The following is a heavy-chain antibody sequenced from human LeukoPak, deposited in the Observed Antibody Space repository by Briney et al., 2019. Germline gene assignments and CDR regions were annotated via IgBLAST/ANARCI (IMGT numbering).Heavy chain of an antibody. Sequence: GESLKISCKGSGYSFTSYRIGWVRQMPGKGLEWMGIIYPGDSDTRYSPSFQGQVTISADKSISTAYLQWSSLKASDTAMYYCASGLITIFGVAPGAFDIWGQGTMVTVSS. V-gene: IGHV5-51*01. CDR2: IYPGDSDT. J-gene: IGHJ3*02. CDR3: ASGLITIFGVAPGAFDI. CDR1: GYSFTSYR. D-gene: IGHD3-3*01.